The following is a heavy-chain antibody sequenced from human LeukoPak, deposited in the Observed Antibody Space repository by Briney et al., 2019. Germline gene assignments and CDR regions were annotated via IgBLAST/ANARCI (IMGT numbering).Heavy chain of an antibody. CDR2: TYYRSRWIN. Sequence: SQTLSLTCAVSGDSFSTNFAAWNWLRQSPSRGLEWLGRTYYRSRWINEYAMSVQSRITISPDTSKNQFSLQLNFVTPEDTAVYYCARESGDYVKFDYWGQGTLVTVSS. V-gene: IGHV6-1*01. CDR1: GDSFSTNFAA. D-gene: IGHD3-16*01. J-gene: IGHJ4*02. CDR3: ARESGDYVKFDY.